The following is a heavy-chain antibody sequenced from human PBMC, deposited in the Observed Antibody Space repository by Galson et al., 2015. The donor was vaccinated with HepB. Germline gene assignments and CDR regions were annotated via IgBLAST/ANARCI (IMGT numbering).Heavy chain of an antibody. J-gene: IGHJ6*02. CDR1: GFTFSNAW. V-gene: IGHV3-15*01. CDR3: TTDEPSKYDYVWGSYLYYGMDV. CDR2: IKSKTDGGTT. Sequence: SLRLSCAASGFTFSNAWMSWVRQAPGKGLEWVGCIKSKTDGGTTDYAAPVKGRFTISRDDSKNTLYLQMNSLKTEDTAVYYCTTDEPSKYDYVWGSYLYYGMDVWGQRTTVTVSS. D-gene: IGHD3-16*02.